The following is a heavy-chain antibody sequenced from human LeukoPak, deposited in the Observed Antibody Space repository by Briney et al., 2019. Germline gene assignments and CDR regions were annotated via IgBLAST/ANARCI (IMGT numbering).Heavy chain of an antibody. D-gene: IGHD5-24*01. J-gene: IGHJ3*02. Sequence: ASVKVSCKASGYTFTDYYVHWVRQAPGQGLEWMGWINPNSGGTNYAQKFQGRVTITRDTSTSTAYMERTSLRSDDTAVFYCARVVAWLQFSGSAFDMWGQGTMVTVSS. CDR2: INPNSGGT. CDR3: ARVVAWLQFSGSAFDM. CDR1: GYTFTDYY. V-gene: IGHV1-2*02.